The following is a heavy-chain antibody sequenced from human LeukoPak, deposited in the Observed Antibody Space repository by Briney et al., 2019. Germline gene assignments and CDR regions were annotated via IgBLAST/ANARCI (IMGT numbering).Heavy chain of an antibody. J-gene: IGHJ4*02. Sequence: ASVKVTCKTSGYTFTGHYMHWVRQAPGQGLEWMGWIDPNSGDTNYAQKFQGRVTMTGDTSISTAYMELSRLRSDDTAVYYCARPYYDILAGPTYFDYWGQGTLVTVSS. D-gene: IGHD3-9*01. CDR2: IDPNSGDT. CDR3: ARPYYDILAGPTYFDY. CDR1: GYTFTGHY. V-gene: IGHV1-2*02.